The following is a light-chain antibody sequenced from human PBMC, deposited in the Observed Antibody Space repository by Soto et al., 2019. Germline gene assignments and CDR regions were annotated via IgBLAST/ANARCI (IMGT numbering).Light chain of an antibody. V-gene: IGKV2-28*01. CDR2: WGS. Sequence: DIVMTQSPLSLPVTPGEPASISCRSSQSLLHSIGYNCLDWYVQKPGQSPQLLIYWGSIRASGVPDKFSGSGSGTDFTLKISRVEDEEVGQYYCMQCLQSLYTFGQGTKLEIK. CDR1: QSLLHSIGYNC. CDR3: MQCLQSLYT. J-gene: IGKJ2*01.